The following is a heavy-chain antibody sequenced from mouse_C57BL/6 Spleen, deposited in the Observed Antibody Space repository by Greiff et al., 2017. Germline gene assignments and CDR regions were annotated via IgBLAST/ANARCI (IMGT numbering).Heavy chain of an antibody. CDR2: IDPSDSET. V-gene: IGHV1-52*01. CDR3: AGGVTREGFAY. J-gene: IGHJ3*01. Sequence: QVQLQQPGAELVRPGSSVKLSCKASGYTFTSYWMHWVKQRPIQGLEWIGNIDPSDSETHYNQKFKDKATLTVDKSSSTAYMQLSSLTSEASAVYCCAGGVTREGFAYWGQGTLVTVSA. CDR1: GYTFTSYW. D-gene: IGHD2-2*01.